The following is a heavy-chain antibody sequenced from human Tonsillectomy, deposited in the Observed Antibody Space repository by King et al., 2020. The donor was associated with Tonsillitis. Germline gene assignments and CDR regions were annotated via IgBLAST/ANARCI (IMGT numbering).Heavy chain of an antibody. CDR2: IGTAGDT. V-gene: IGHV3-13*04. Sequence: VQLVESGGGLVQPGGSLRLSCAASGFTFSSYDMHWVRHATGKGLEWVSAIGTAGDTYYPGSVKGRFTISRVNAKNSLYLQMNSLRAGDTAVYYCARSISSPGAFDIWGQGTMVTVSS. CDR3: ARSISSPGAFDI. CDR1: GFTFSSYD. J-gene: IGHJ3*02. D-gene: IGHD3-3*02.